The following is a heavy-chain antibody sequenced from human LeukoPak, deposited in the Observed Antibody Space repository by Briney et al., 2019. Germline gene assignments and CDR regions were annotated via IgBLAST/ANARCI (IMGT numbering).Heavy chain of an antibody. CDR1: GYTFTSYA. D-gene: IGHD3-9*01. CDR2: INAGNGNT. Sequence: ASVKVSCKASGYTFTSYAMHWVRQAPGQRLEWMGWINAGNGNTKYSQKFQGRVTITRDTSASTTYMELSSLRSEDTAVYYCARDADISGMDVWGQGTTVTVSS. CDR3: ARDADISGMDV. J-gene: IGHJ6*02. V-gene: IGHV1-3*01.